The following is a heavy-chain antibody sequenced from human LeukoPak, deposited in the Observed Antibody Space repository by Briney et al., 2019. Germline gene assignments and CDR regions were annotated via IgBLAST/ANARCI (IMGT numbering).Heavy chain of an antibody. CDR1: GFSFRRYA. Sequence: GGSLRLSCAASGFSFRRYAMNWVRQAPGRGLEWVAVISGPGPSTVYADSVKGRFTISRDNSKNTLFLQLDSLRVEGTAIYYCAKEEMPHAFDLWGQGTMVTVSS. J-gene: IGHJ3*01. D-gene: IGHD5-24*01. CDR2: ISGPGPST. CDR3: AKEEMPHAFDL. V-gene: IGHV3-23*01.